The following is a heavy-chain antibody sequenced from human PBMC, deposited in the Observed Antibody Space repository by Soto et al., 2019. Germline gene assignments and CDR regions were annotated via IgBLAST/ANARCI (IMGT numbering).Heavy chain of an antibody. Sequence: QITLKESGPTLVKPTQTLTLTCTFSGFSLDTSGVGVGWIRQPPGKPLEWLALNYWDDDKRYNPSLKSRLTITKDTSKKQLGRSMTNLDPVDTATYYCARSSYYYHSTGYYRTPFFDYWGQGTLVTVSS. CDR3: ARSSYYYHSTGYYRTPFFDY. CDR2: NYWDDDK. J-gene: IGHJ4*02. D-gene: IGHD3-22*01. V-gene: IGHV2-5*02. CDR1: GFSLDTSGVG.